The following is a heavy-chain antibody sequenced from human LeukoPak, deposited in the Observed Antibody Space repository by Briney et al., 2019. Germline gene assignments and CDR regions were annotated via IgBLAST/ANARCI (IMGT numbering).Heavy chain of an antibody. D-gene: IGHD2-15*01. CDR1: GGTFSSYA. Sequence: SVKVSCKASGGTFSSYAISWVRQAPGQGLEWMGGIIPIFGTANYAQKFQGRVTITADKSTSTAYMELSSLRSEDTAVYYCARTSGYCSGGSCYSFGYWGQGTLVTVSS. CDR3: ARTSGYCSGGSCYSFGY. CDR2: IIPIFGTA. V-gene: IGHV1-69*06. J-gene: IGHJ4*02.